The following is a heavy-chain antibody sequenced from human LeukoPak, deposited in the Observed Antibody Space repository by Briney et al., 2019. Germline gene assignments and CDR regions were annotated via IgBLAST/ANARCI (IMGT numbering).Heavy chain of an antibody. V-gene: IGHV1-46*01. J-gene: IGHJ4*02. CDR3: ARDEGCSGTSCLFDY. Sequence: GASVKVSCKASGYTFTSYYMHWVRQAPGQGREWMGIINPSGGSTNYAQKFQGRVTMTRDMSTSTVYMELSSLRSEDTAVYYCARDEGCSGTSCLFDYWGQGTLVTVSS. D-gene: IGHD2-2*01. CDR2: INPSGGST. CDR1: GYTFTSYY.